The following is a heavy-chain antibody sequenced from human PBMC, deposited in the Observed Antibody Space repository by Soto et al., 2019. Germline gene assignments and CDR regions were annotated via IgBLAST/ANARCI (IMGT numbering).Heavy chain of an antibody. V-gene: IGHV1-46*03. J-gene: IGHJ3*02. Sequence: GASVKVSCKASGYTFTSYYMHWVRQAPGQGLEWMGIINPSGGSTSYAQKFQGRVTMTRDTSTSTVYMELSSLRSEDTAVYYCARDWDIVGVRSARGYAFDIWGQVTMVTVSS. CDR3: ARDWDIVGVRSARGYAFDI. D-gene: IGHD2-15*01. CDR2: INPSGGST. CDR1: GYTFTSYY.